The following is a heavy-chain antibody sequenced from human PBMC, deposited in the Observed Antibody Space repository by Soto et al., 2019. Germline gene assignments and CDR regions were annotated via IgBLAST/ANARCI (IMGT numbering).Heavy chain of an antibody. CDR1: GFTFSSYS. J-gene: IGHJ6*03. CDR2: ISSSSSYI. CDR3: ARMVPAAIDYYYYMDV. Sequence: PGGSLRLSCAASGFTFSSYSMNWVRQAPGKGLEWVSSISSSSSYIYYADTVKGRFTISRDNAKNSLYLQMNSPRAEDSAVYYCARMVPAAIDYYYYMDVWGKGTTVTVSS. D-gene: IGHD2-2*01. V-gene: IGHV3-21*01.